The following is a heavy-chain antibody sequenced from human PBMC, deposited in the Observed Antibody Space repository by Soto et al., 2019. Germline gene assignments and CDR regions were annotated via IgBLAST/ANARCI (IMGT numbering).Heavy chain of an antibody. Sequence: QVQLQESGPGLVKPSETLSLTCTVSGGSISSYYWSWIRQPPGKGLEWIGYIYYSGSTNYNPSLKSRVTISVDTSKNQFSLKLSSVTAADTAVYYCARHGYDSSGYSYYFDYWGQGTLVTVSS. V-gene: IGHV4-59*08. D-gene: IGHD3-22*01. CDR1: GGSISSYY. CDR3: ARHGYDSSGYSYYFDY. J-gene: IGHJ4*02. CDR2: IYYSGST.